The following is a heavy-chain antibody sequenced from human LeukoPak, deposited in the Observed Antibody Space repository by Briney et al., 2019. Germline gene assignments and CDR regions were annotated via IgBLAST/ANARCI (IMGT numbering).Heavy chain of an antibody. Sequence: ASVKLFYPASGYTFTGYYMHWVRQAPGQGLEWMGWINPNSGGTNYAQKFQGRVTMTRDTSISTAYMELSRLRSDDTAVYYCARDDYDYVWGRYGIYVWGQGTTVTVSS. CDR3: ARDDYDYVWGRYGIYV. CDR1: GYTFTGYY. CDR2: INPNSGGT. J-gene: IGHJ6*02. D-gene: IGHD3-16*01. V-gene: IGHV1-2*02.